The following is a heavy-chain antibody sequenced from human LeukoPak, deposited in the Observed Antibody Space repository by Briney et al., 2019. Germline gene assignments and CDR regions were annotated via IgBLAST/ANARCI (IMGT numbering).Heavy chain of an antibody. V-gene: IGHV3-30-3*01. J-gene: IGHJ4*02. CDR2: ISYDGSNK. CDR1: GFTFSSYA. Sequence: PGRSLRLSCAASGFTFSSYAMHWVRQAPGKGLEWVAVISYDGSNKYYADSVKGRFTISRDNSKNTLYLQMNSLRAEDTAVYYCAREPDGAYGDYDPYFDYWGQGTLVTVSS. D-gene: IGHD4-17*01. CDR3: AREPDGAYGDYDPYFDY.